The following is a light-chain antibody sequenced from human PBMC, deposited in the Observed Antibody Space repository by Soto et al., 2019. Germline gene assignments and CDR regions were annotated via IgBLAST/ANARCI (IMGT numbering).Light chain of an antibody. J-gene: IGKJ4*01. CDR1: QSVGAQ. Sequence: EVVLTQYPATLSLSPGERATLSCRASQSVGAQFAWYQQKPGQSPRLLIYGASNRASGISARFSGSGSGTYFTLTIASLEPEDSSVYYCQQRNDWGSFGGGTRVEIK. CDR2: GAS. CDR3: QQRNDWGS. V-gene: IGKV3-11*01.